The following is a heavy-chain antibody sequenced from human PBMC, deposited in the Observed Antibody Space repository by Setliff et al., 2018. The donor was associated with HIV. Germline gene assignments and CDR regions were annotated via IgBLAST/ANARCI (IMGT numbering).Heavy chain of an antibody. J-gene: IGHJ6*03. D-gene: IGHD3-3*01. CDR2: INTNTGNP. CDR3: SRDHTPPPNYDFWSGQIDLRNIFYYMDV. CDR1: GYSVTTYS. Sequence: ASVKVSCKASGYSVTTYSINWVRQAPGQRLEWMGYINTNTGNPTYAQGFTGRFVFSVDTPVSTAYLQVFSLKAEDTAVYYCSRDHTPPPNYDFWSGQIDLRNIFYYMDVWGTGSPVTVSS. V-gene: IGHV7-4-1*01.